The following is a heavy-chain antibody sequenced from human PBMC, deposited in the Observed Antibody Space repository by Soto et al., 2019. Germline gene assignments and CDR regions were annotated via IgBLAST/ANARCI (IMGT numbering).Heavy chain of an antibody. V-gene: IGHV3-15*07. CDR1: GFTFSNAW. Sequence: EVQLVESGGGLVKPGGSLRLSCAASGFTFSNAWMNWVRQAPGKGLEWVGRIKSKTVGGTTDYAAPVKGRFTISRDDSNNTLYLQMDSMKTEDAAVYYCTTGGSSCWVSYYFDYCGQGTLVTVSS. D-gene: IGHD2-15*01. J-gene: IGHJ4*02. CDR3: TTGGSSCWVSYYFDY. CDR2: IKSKTVGGTT.